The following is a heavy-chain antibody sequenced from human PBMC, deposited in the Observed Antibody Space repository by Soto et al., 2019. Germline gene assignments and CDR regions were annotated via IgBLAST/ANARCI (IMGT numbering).Heavy chain of an antibody. J-gene: IGHJ4*02. Sequence: QVQLVQSGAEVKKPGSSVKVSCKASGGTFSTYTISWVRPAPGQGLEWMGGIIPSVGPENYAQKFQGRVTITADVTTSPDYVELSSLRSEDTAVYYCARLPTVVLFDYWGQGTLVTVSS. CDR3: ARLPTVVLFDY. CDR1: GGTFSTYT. CDR2: IIPSVGPE. D-gene: IGHD4-17*01. V-gene: IGHV1-69*12.